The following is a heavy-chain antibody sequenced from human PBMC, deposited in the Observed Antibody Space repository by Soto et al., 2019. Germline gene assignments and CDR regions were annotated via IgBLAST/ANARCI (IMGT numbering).Heavy chain of an antibody. V-gene: IGHV1-69*13. J-gene: IGHJ6*02. Sequence: SVNVSCKASGGTFSIYAISWVRQAPGQGLEWMGGIIPIFGTANYAQKFQGRVTITADESTSTAYMELSSLRSEDTAVYYCAREGAQYSYGKPDYYYYYGMDVWGQGTTVTLSS. D-gene: IGHD5-18*01. CDR2: IIPIFGTA. CDR1: GGTFSIYA. CDR3: AREGAQYSYGKPDYYYYYGMDV.